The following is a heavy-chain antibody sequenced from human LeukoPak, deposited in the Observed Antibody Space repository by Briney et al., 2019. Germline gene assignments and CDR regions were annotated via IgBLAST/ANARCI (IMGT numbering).Heavy chain of an antibody. CDR1: GGSFSGYY. CDR2: INQSGST. J-gene: IGHJ4*02. D-gene: IGHD4-17*01. CDR3: ARAGRYGTFDY. V-gene: IGHV4-34*01. Sequence: PSETLSLTCAVYGGSFSGYYWSWIRQPPGKGLEWIGEINQSGSTNYNPSLKSRVTISVDTSKNQFSLKLSSVTAADTAVYYCARAGRYGTFDYWGQGTLVTVSS.